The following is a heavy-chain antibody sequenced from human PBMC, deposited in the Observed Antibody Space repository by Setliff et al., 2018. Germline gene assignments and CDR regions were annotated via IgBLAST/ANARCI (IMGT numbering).Heavy chain of an antibody. CDR3: ARDPRQNDNFWSGYYYYYYYGMDV. CDR1: GYTFTTYY. D-gene: IGHD3-3*01. Sequence: GASVKVSCKASGYTFTTYYMHWVRQAPGQGLEWMGWINAGNGNTKYSQKFQGRVTITRDTSASTAYMELSSLRSEDTAVYYCARDPRQNDNFWSGYYYYYYYGMDVWGQGTTVTVSS. J-gene: IGHJ6*02. V-gene: IGHV1-3*01. CDR2: INAGNGNT.